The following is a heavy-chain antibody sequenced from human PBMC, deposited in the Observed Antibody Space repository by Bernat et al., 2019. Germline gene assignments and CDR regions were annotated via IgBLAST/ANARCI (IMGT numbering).Heavy chain of an antibody. D-gene: IGHD3-10*01. CDR3: ARDVRSSRYDY. CDR2: IWYDGSKK. Sequence: QVQLVESGGGVVQPGRSLRLSCAASGFTFTSYGFHWVRQAPGKGLEWVALIWYDGSKKYYVDSVKGRFTISRDNSKNTLYLQLDSLRVEDTAVYYCARDVRSSRYDYWGQGTVVTVSS. V-gene: IGHV3-33*01. J-gene: IGHJ4*02. CDR1: GFTFTSYG.